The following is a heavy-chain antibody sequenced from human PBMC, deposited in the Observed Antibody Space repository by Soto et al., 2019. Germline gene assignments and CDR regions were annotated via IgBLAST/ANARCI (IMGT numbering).Heavy chain of an antibody. J-gene: IGHJ6*02. D-gene: IGHD2-2*01. CDR2: IIPIFGAA. CDR1: GGTFSSYA. V-gene: IGHV1-69*12. Sequence: QVQLVQSGAEVKKPGSSVKVSCKASGGTFSSYAIIWVRQAHGQGLEWMGGIIPIFGAANYAQKFQGRVTITADESTSTAYMELSSLRSEVTAVHYCARHVPAAGYYHGMDVWGQGTTVTVSS. CDR3: ARHVPAAGYYHGMDV.